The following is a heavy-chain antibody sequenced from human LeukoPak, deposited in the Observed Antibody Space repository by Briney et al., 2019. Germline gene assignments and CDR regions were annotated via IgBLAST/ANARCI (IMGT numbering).Heavy chain of an antibody. CDR2: INHSGST. CDR3: ARGLGRRTGYSSSWAHRHYYYYYMDV. D-gene: IGHD6-13*01. Sequence: SETLSLTCAVYGGSFSGYYWSWIRQPPGKGLEWIGEINHSGSTNYNPSLKSRVTISVDTSKNQFSLKLSSVTAADTAVYYCARGLGRRTGYSSSWAHRHYYYYYMDVWGKGTTVTVSS. V-gene: IGHV4-34*01. CDR1: GGSFSGYY. J-gene: IGHJ6*03.